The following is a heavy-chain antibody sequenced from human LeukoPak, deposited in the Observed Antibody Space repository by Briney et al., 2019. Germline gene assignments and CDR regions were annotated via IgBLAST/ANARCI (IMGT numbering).Heavy chain of an antibody. Sequence: SQTLSLTCTVSGGSISSGGYYWSWIRQHPGKGLEWIGSIYYSGSTYYNPSLKSRVTISVDTSKNQFSLKLSSVTAADTAVYYCARGKVRYYFDYWGQGTLVTVSS. CDR1: GGSISSGGYY. CDR3: ARGKVRYYFDY. J-gene: IGHJ4*02. CDR2: IYYSGST. V-gene: IGHV4-31*03.